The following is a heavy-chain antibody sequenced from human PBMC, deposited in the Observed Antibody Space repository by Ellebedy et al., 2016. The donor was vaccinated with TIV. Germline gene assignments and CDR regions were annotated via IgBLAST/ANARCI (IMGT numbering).Heavy chain of an antibody. CDR2: MYYSGST. J-gene: IGHJ6*02. V-gene: IGHV4-59*01. D-gene: IGHD6-25*01. CDR3: ARGGPYSSDGMDV. CDR1: GGSISSYY. Sequence: MPSETLSLTCTVSGGSISSYYWNWIRQPPGKGLEWIGYMYYSGSTDYNPSLKSRVTISVDTPKNHFSLKLTSVTAADTAIYYCARGGPYSSDGMDVWGQGTTVTVSS.